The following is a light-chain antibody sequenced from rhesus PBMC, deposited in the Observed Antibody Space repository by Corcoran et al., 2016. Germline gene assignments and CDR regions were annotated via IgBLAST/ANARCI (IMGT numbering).Light chain of an antibody. Sequence: EIVMTQSPATLSLSPGERATLSRRASQSIGSSVAWYHQKPDQAPRFLIYGAATRATCIPDRFSDSGSGTDFTLIIRSLEPDDVGVYYGRQYNRWNAFGQGTKVEIK. J-gene: IGKJ2*01. CDR1: QSIGSS. CDR2: GAA. CDR3: RQYNRWNA. V-gene: IGKV3S9*01.